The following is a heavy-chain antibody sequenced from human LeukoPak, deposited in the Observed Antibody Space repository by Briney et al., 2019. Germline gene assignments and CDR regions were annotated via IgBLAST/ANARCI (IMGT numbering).Heavy chain of an antibody. Sequence: GGSLRLSCAASGFTFSSYAMSWVRQAPGKGLEWVSGISGSGDNTYYADSVKGRFTISRDNSKNTLYVQVNSLGTEDTAAYYCAKGSYYDSSGSFFDYWGQGTLVTVSS. J-gene: IGHJ4*02. CDR2: ISGSGDNT. V-gene: IGHV3-23*01. D-gene: IGHD3-22*01. CDR3: AKGSYYDSSGSFFDY. CDR1: GFTFSSYA.